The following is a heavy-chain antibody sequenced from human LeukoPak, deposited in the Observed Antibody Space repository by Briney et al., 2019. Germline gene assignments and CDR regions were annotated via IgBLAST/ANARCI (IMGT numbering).Heavy chain of an antibody. CDR2: ISSSSSYI. CDR1: GFTFSSYS. CDR3: AKGGSVTYYYYMDV. Sequence: PGGSLRLSCAASGFTFSSYSMNWVRQAPGKGLEWVSSISSSSSYIYYADSVKGRFTISRDNSKNCLFLQMNSLRAEDSALYYCAKGGSVTYYYYMDVWGKGTTVTVPS. J-gene: IGHJ6*03. V-gene: IGHV3-21*04. D-gene: IGHD3-10*01.